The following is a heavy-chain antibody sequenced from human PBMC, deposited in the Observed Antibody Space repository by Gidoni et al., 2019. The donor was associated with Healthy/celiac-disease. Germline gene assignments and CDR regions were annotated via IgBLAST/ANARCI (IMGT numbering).Heavy chain of an antibody. CDR2: ISGSGGST. CDR1: GFPFSSYA. Sequence: EVQLLASGGGLVQPGGSLSLSCAASGFPFSSYAMSWVRQAPGKGLEWVSAISGSGGSTYYADSVKGRFTISRDNSKNTLYLQMNSLRAEDTAVYYCAKSGIWFGELLYFFDYWGQGTLVTVSS. D-gene: IGHD3-10*01. CDR3: AKSGIWFGELLYFFDY. J-gene: IGHJ4*02. V-gene: IGHV3-23*01.